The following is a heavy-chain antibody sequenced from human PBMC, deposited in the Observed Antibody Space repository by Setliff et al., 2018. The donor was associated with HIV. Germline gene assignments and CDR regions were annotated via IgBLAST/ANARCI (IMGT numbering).Heavy chain of an antibody. V-gene: IGHV1-2*02. CDR3: VSEYGYDRGAFDI. J-gene: IGHJ3*02. CDR1: GYTFTGYY. Sequence: ASVKVSCKASGYTFTGYYMHWVRQAPGQGLEWMGWIKSNSGGTNYAQKFQGRVTMTRDTSISTAYMELSRLRSDDTAVYYCVSEYGYDRGAFDIWGQGTMVTVSS. D-gene: IGHD2-2*01. CDR2: IKSNSGGT.